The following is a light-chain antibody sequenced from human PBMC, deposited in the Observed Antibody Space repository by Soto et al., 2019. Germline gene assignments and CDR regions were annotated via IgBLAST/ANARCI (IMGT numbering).Light chain of an antibody. CDR2: GAS. V-gene: IGKV3-20*01. CDR3: QQYGSSYT. J-gene: IGKJ2*01. CDR1: RSVSSSF. Sequence: IVLTQSPGTLSLSPGERATLSCRASRSVSSSFLAWYQQRPGQAPRLLIYGASIRATDIPDRFSGSGSGTDFTLTIIRLEPEDFAVYYSQQYGSSYTFGQGTKLEIK.